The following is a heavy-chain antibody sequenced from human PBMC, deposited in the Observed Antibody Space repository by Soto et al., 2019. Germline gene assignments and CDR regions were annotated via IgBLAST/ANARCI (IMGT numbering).Heavy chain of an antibody. J-gene: IGHJ4*02. CDR3: ARVDVDTARYFDY. D-gene: IGHD5-18*01. CDR1: GGTFSSYT. CDR2: SIPILGIA. Sequence: QVQLVQSGAEVKKPGSSVKVSCKASGGTFSSYTISWVRQAPGQGLEWMGRSIPILGIANYAQKFQGRVTITADKSTSTAYMELSSLRSEDTAVYYCARVDVDTARYFDYWGQGTLVTVSS. V-gene: IGHV1-69*02.